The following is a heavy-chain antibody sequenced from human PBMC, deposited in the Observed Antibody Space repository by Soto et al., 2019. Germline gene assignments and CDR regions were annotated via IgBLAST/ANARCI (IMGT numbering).Heavy chain of an antibody. J-gene: IGHJ6*02. Sequence: GASVKVSCKASGYTFTSYDINWVRQATGQGLEWMGWMNPNSGNTGYAQKFQGRVTMTRNTSISTAYMELSSLRSEDTAVYYCARGRARWRWSWNYEYYYYGMDVWGQGTTVTVSS. CDR3: ARGRARWRWSWNYEYYYYGMDV. CDR1: GYTFTSYD. V-gene: IGHV1-8*01. D-gene: IGHD1-7*01. CDR2: MNPNSGNT.